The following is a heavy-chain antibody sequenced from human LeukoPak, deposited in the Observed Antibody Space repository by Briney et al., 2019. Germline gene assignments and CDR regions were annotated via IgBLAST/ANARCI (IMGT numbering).Heavy chain of an antibody. V-gene: IGHV3-74*01. Sequence: WVRXXPGKGLVWVSHINTDATNTKYAGSVKGRFTISRDNPKNTLSLQMNSLRAEDTAVYYCARGSPLGGNWGQGTLVTVSS. CDR3: ARGSPLGGN. J-gene: IGHJ4*02. CDR2: INTDATNT.